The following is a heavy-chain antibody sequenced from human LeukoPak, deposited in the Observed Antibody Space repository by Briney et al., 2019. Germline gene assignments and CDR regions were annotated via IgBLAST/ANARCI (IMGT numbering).Heavy chain of an antibody. D-gene: IGHD6-13*01. CDR1: GFTFSSYW. V-gene: IGHV3-74*01. Sequence: GGSLRLSCVASGFTFSSYWMHWVRHTPEKGLAWVSRIKNDGSSTDYADSVKGRFTISRDNSKNTLYLQMNSLRAEDTAVYYCAYYSSSWPPHFDYWGQGTLVTVSS. CDR2: IKNDGSST. J-gene: IGHJ4*02. CDR3: AYYSSSWPPHFDY.